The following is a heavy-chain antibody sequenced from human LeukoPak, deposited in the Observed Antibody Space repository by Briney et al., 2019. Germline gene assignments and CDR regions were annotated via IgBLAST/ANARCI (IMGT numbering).Heavy chain of an antibody. CDR2: IYYTGTT. CDR1: GGFISSGGYY. D-gene: IGHD3-10*01. CDR3: ARDNSGVFDY. J-gene: IGHJ4*02. V-gene: IGHV4-31*03. Sequence: SETLSLTCTVTGGFISSGGYYWSWIRQFPGESLEWIGYIYYTGTTSYNPSLKTRLTLSVDTSKNQLSLRLSSVTAADTAVYYCARDNSGVFDYWGQGTLVTVSS.